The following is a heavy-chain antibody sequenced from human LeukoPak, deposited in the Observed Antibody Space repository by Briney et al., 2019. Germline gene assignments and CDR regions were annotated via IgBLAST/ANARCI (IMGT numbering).Heavy chain of an antibody. Sequence: GGSLRLSCAASEFTFTTYGMHWVRQAPGKGLEWVAFIYYDGSNIYYADYVKGRFTISRDNSKNTLYLQMNSLRTEDTAVYYCAKAEGYDILTGLDYWGQGTLVTVSS. CDR2: IYYDGSNI. J-gene: IGHJ4*02. D-gene: IGHD3-9*01. V-gene: IGHV3-30*02. CDR1: EFTFTTYG. CDR3: AKAEGYDILTGLDY.